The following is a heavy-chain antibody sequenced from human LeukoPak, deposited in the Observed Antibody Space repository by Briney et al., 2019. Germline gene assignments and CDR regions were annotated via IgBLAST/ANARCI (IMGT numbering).Heavy chain of an antibody. CDR2: IKPDGSEK. Sequence: GGSLRLSCAASGFSFSDYWMTWVRQAPGKGLEWVANIKPDGSEKYYVDSVKGRFTISRDNAKNSLYLQMNSLRTEDTAVYYCARDSSYFDGCAYYDTFDVWGQGTMVTVSS. CDR3: ARDSSYFDGCAYYDTFDV. CDR1: GFSFSDYW. V-gene: IGHV3-7*01. J-gene: IGHJ3*01. D-gene: IGHD3-22*01.